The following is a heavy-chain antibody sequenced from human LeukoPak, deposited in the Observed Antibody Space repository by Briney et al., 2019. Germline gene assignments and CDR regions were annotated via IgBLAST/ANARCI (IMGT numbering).Heavy chain of an antibody. CDR3: AKLGSMIVVEGAFDI. J-gene: IGHJ3*02. CDR2: ISSSSSYI. V-gene: IGHV3-21*04. CDR1: GFTFSSYS. Sequence: GGSLRLSCAASGFTFSSYSMNWVRQAPGKGLEWVSSISSSSSYIYYADSVKGRFTISRDNAKNSLYLQMNSLRAEDTAVYYCAKLGSMIVVEGAFDIWGQGTMVTVSS. D-gene: IGHD3-22*01.